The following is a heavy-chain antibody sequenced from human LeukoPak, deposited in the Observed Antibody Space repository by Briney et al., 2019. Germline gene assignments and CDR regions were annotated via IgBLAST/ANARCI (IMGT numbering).Heavy chain of an antibody. CDR3: ARDMGDIVVVPAAIRGLGY. CDR2: ISYDGSNK. Sequence: GGSLRLSCAASEFSVGSNYMTWVRQAPGKGLEWVAVISYDGSNKYYADSVKGRFTISRDNSKNTLYLRMNSLRAEDTAVYYCARDMGDIVVVPAAIRGLGYWGQGTLVTVSS. D-gene: IGHD2-2*01. V-gene: IGHV3-30*03. CDR1: EFSVGSNY. J-gene: IGHJ4*02.